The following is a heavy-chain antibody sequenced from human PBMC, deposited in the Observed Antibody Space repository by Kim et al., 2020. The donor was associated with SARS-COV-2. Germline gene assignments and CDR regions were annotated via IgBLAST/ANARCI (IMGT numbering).Heavy chain of an antibody. D-gene: IGHD6-6*01. V-gene: IGHV5-51*01. Sequence: RYSPSFQGQVTISADKSISTAYLQWSSLKASDTAMYYCARHYSAARDFDYWGQGTLVTVSS. J-gene: IGHJ4*02. CDR3: ARHYSAARDFDY.